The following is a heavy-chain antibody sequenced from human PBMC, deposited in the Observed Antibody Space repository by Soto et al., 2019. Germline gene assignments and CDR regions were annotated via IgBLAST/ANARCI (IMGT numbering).Heavy chain of an antibody. V-gene: IGHV4-34*01. CDR3: ARGRGYAQSLVRSGPGVYYFDY. CDR2: INHSGST. CDR1: GGSFSGYY. J-gene: IGHJ4*02. D-gene: IGHD6-19*01. Sequence: TSETLSLTCAVYGGSFSGYYWSWIRQPPGKGLEWIGEINHSGSTNYNPSLKSRVTISVDTSKNQFSLKLSSVTAADTAVYYCARGRGYAQSLVRSGPGVYYFDYWGQGTLVTVSS.